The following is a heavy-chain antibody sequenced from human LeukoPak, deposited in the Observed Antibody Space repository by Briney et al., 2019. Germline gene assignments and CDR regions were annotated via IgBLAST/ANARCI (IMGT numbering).Heavy chain of an antibody. Sequence: PGGSLRLSCAASGSTFSTYAMTWVRQAPGKGLDWLSCISSSGTYIYYADSVKGRFTISRDNAKNSLYLQMNSLRVEDTAVYYCAKFWFGESLPRDYWGQGTLVTVSS. CDR3: AKFWFGESLPRDY. V-gene: IGHV3-21*01. D-gene: IGHD3-10*01. CDR2: ISSSGTYI. CDR1: GSTFSTYA. J-gene: IGHJ4*02.